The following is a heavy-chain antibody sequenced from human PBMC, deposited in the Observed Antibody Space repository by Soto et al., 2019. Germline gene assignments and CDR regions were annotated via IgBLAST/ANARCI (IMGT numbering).Heavy chain of an antibody. CDR3: XXXXXXXXXXDY. Sequence: EVQLLESGGGLVQPGGSLRLSCAASGFAFSSYAMSWVRQAPGKGLEWVSSIXGXTXGTYYADAVKGRFTISRDNSNXXXXXXXXXXXXXXXXXXXXXXXXXXXXXXDYWGQGALVTVSS. V-gene: IGHV3-23*01. CDR2: IXGXTXGT. CDR1: GFAFSSYA. J-gene: IGHJ4*02.